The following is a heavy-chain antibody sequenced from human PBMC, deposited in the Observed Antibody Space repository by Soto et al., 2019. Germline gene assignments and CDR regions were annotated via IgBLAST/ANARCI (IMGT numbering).Heavy chain of an antibody. Sequence: VASVKVSCKAPRDTFTSYYINWVRQAPGQGLEWMGVINPHGGSTAYAQKFKGRVTLTRDTSASTVYMEVSSLTSEDTAMYYCARSSGGNFGILIEGTNWFAPWGQGTLVTVSS. D-gene: IGHD1-26*01. CDR3: ARSSGGNFGILIEGTNWFAP. V-gene: IGHV1-46*01. CDR2: INPHGGST. J-gene: IGHJ5*02. CDR1: RDTFTSYY.